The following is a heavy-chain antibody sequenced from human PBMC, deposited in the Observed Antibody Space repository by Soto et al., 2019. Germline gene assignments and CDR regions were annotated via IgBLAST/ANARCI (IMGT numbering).Heavy chain of an antibody. CDR2: IYWDDDK. CDR3: AHRSRGDAPGTYYRWFDP. V-gene: IGHV2-5*02. J-gene: IGHJ5*02. CDR1: GFSLSNSGVG. D-gene: IGHD3-10*01. Sequence: QITLKESGPTLVKPTQTLTLTCTFSGFSLSNSGVGVGWIRQPPGKALEWLALIYWDDDKRYSPSLKSRLTITKDPSKNQVVLTMTNMAPVDTATYYCAHRSRGDAPGTYYRWFDPWGQGTLVTVSS.